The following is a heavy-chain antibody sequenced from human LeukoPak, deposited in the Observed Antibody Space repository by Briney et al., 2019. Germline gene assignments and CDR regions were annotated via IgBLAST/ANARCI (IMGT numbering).Heavy chain of an antibody. J-gene: IGHJ4*02. CDR2: IRHDGSAT. CDR1: GFTFSSYS. D-gene: IGHD6-6*01. V-gene: IGHV3-7*03. CDR3: ASEEYSRSSY. Sequence: GGSLRLSCAASGFTFSSYSMNWVRQAPGKGLEWVANIRHDGSATYYMDSVTGRFTISRDNAKNSLYLQMNSLRAEDTAVYYCASEEYSRSSYWGQGTLVTVSS.